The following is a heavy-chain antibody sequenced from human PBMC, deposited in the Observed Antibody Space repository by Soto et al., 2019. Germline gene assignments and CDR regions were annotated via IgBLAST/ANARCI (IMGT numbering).Heavy chain of an antibody. CDR2: IYYSGST. J-gene: IGHJ4*02. CDR1: GGSISSYY. D-gene: IGHD6-19*01. CDR3: ARLTVAGTFAY. Sequence: PSETLSLTCTVSGGSISSYYWSWIRQPPGKGLEWIGYIYYSGSTNYNPSLKSRVTISVDTSKNQFSLKLSSVTAADTAVYYCARLTVAGTFAYWGQGTLVTVSS. V-gene: IGHV4-59*08.